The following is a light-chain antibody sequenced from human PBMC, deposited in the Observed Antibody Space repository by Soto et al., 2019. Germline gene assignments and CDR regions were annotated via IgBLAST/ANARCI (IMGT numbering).Light chain of an antibody. CDR3: SSYGGRNNFVV. Sequence: QSALTQPPSASGSPGQSVTISCTGASSDIGAYNYVSWYQQHPGKAPKLMIFEVSKRPSGVPDRFSGSKSGNTASLTVSGLQAEDEDIYYCSSYGGRNNFVVFGGGTKLTVL. J-gene: IGLJ2*01. CDR2: EVS. V-gene: IGLV2-8*01. CDR1: SSDIGAYNY.